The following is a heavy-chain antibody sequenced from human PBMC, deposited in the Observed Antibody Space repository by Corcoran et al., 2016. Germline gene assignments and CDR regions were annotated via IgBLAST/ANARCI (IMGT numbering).Heavy chain of an antibody. V-gene: IGHV1-3*01. D-gene: IGHD2-15*01. J-gene: IGHJ4*02. Sequence: QVSLVQSGAEVKTPGASVKVSCKASGYTFTKYAVHWVRQAPGQRLEWMAWIDANNGRTKYSQKFQDRVTITRDTPANTAYMDFYSLRSEDTAVYYCARGGVVAATPVAYWGQGTLVTVSS. CDR3: ARGGVVAATPVAY. CDR2: IDANNGRT. CDR1: GYTFTKYA.